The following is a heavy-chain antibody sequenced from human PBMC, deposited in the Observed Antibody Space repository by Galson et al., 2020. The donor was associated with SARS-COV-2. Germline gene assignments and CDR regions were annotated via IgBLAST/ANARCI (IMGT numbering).Heavy chain of an antibody. V-gene: IGHV3-21*01. CDR1: GFTFSSYS. CDR2: ISSSSSYI. Sequence: GESLKISCAASGFTFSSYSMNWVRQAPGKGLEWVSSISSSSSYIYYADSVKGRFTISRDNAKNSLYLQMNSLRAKDTAVYYCAREAMYYYDPLLLDYWGQGTLVTVSS. CDR3: AREAMYYYDPLLLDY. D-gene: IGHD3-22*01. J-gene: IGHJ4*02.